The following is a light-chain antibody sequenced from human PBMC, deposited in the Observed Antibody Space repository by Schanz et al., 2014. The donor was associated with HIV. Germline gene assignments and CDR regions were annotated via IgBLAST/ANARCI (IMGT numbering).Light chain of an antibody. CDR3: QQRVDT. CDR1: QSISSY. V-gene: IGKV1-39*01. Sequence: DIQMTQSPSSLSASVGDRVTITCRARQSISSYLNWYQQKPGKAPKLLIYAASSLQSGVPSRFSGSGSGTDFTLTISSLQPEDFATYYCQQRVDTFGGGTKVEIK. CDR2: AAS. J-gene: IGKJ4*01.